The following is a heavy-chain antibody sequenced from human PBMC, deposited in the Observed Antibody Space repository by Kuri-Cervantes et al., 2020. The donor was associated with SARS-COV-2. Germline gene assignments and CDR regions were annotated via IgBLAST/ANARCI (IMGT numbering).Heavy chain of an antibody. J-gene: IGHJ4*02. D-gene: IGHD3-16*01. CDR2: IYYSGST. CDR1: GGPISSSSYY. Sequence: SETLSLTCTVSGGPISSSSYYWGWIRQPPGKGLEWIGSIYYSGSTYYNPSLKSRVTISVDTSKNQFSLKLSSVTAADTAVYYCAREVITFGGGQPLDYWGQGTLVTVSS. CDR3: AREVITFGGGQPLDY. V-gene: IGHV4-39*07.